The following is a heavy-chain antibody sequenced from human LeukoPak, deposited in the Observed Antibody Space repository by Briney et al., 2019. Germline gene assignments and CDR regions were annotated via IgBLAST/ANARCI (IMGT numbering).Heavy chain of an antibody. CDR2: IYYSGST. D-gene: IGHD3-10*01. V-gene: IGHV4-39*01. CDR3: ARVDYYGSGSYP. J-gene: IGHJ5*02. Sequence: SETLSLTCTVSGGSISSSSYYWGWIRQPPGKGLEWIGSIYYSGSTYYNPSLKSRVTISVDTSKNQFSLTLSSVTAADTAVYYCARVDYYGSGSYPWGQGTLVTVSS. CDR1: GGSISSSSYY.